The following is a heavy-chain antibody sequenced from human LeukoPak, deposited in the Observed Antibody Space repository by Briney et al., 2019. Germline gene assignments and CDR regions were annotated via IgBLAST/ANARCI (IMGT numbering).Heavy chain of an antibody. V-gene: IGHV3-21*01. J-gene: IGHJ6*02. D-gene: IGHD5-18*01. CDR2: ISSSRSYI. CDR3: ARDNVGSYGYTYYYDGMDV. Sequence: GGSLRLSCAPSGFTFRIYSMNWVRHAPGKGLEWVSSISSSRSYIYYADSVKGRFTISRDNAKNSLYLQMNSLRAEDTAVYYCARDNVGSYGYTYYYDGMDVWGQGTTVTVSS. CDR1: GFTFRIYS.